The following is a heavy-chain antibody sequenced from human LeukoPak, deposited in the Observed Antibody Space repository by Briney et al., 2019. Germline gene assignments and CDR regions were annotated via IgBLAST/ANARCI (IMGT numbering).Heavy chain of an antibody. D-gene: IGHD6-19*01. J-gene: IGHJ4*02. Sequence: PGGSQTLSCAASGITFSSYAMYWVRQAPGKGLEWVSAISGSGGSTYYADSVKGRFTISRDNSRNTMNLQMNSLRAEDTAVYHCAKGGGAVACPVDFWGQGSLVSVSS. CDR2: ISGSGGST. V-gene: IGHV3-23*01. CDR3: AKGGGAVACPVDF. CDR1: GITFSSYA.